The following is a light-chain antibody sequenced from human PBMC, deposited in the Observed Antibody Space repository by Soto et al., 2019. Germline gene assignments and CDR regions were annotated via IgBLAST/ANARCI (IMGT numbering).Light chain of an antibody. Sequence: QSALTQPASVSGSPGQSITISCTGTSSDVGGSNYVSWYQQHPGKAPKLMIYDVSHRPSGVSNHFSGSKSGNTASLTISGLQAEDEADYYCSSYTSSSSLFVFGTGTKVTVL. V-gene: IGLV2-14*01. CDR2: DVS. CDR3: SSYTSSSSLFV. J-gene: IGLJ1*01. CDR1: SSDVGGSNY.